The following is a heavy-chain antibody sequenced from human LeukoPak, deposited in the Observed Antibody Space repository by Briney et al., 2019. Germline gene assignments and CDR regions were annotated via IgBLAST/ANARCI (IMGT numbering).Heavy chain of an antibody. CDR1: GGSISSGSYY. CDR2: IYTSGSI. V-gene: IGHV4-61*02. J-gene: IGHJ3*02. D-gene: IGHD3-10*01. Sequence: SETLSLTCTVSGGSISSGSYYWSWIRQPAGKGLEWIGRIYTSGSINYNPSLKSRVTISVDTSKNQFSLKLSSVTAADTAVYYCAREGQYYYDAFDIWGQGTMVTVSS. CDR3: AREGQYYYDAFDI.